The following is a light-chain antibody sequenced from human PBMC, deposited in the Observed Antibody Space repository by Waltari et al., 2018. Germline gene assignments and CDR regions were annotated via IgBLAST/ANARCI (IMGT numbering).Light chain of an antibody. J-gene: IGLJ2*01. Sequence: NSLLTQPHSVSESPGKTVTISCTRTSDSIASNYVQWNQQRPGSAPTTVIFEDNQRPSGVPDRFSASIDTSSNSASLTISGLKTEDEALYYCQSYDSDEGVVFGGGTKLTVL. CDR3: QSYDSDEGVV. V-gene: IGLV6-57*03. CDR2: EDN. CDR1: SDSIASNY.